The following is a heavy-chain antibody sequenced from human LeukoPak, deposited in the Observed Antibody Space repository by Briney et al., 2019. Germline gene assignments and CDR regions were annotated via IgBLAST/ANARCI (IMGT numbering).Heavy chain of an antibody. CDR3: AARLDIVVVPAASRSTDDY. Sequence: ASVKVSCKASGYTFTGYYMHWVRQAPGQGLEWMGWINPNSGGTNYAQKFQGRVTMTRDTSISTAYMELSRLRSDDTAVYYCAARLDIVVVPAASRSTDDYWGQGILVTVSS. D-gene: IGHD2-2*03. CDR2: INPNSGGT. CDR1: GYTFTGYY. V-gene: IGHV1-2*02. J-gene: IGHJ4*02.